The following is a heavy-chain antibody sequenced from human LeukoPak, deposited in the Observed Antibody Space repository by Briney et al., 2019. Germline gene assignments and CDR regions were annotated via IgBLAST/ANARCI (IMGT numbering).Heavy chain of an antibody. V-gene: IGHV1-8*01. CDR1: GYTFTSYD. D-gene: IGHD3-10*01. Sequence: ASVKVSCKTSGYTFTSYDINWVRQATGQGLEWMGWMNPNSGNTGYAQKFQGRVTMTRNTSISTAYMELSSLRSEDTAVYYCARGPAGVSLLWFGEWRGPWFDPWGQGTLVTVSS. J-gene: IGHJ5*02. CDR3: ARGPAGVSLLWFGEWRGPWFDP. CDR2: MNPNSGNT.